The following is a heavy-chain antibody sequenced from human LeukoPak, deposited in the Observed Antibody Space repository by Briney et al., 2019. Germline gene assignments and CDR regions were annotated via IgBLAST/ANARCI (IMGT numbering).Heavy chain of an antibody. CDR3: TRELFDFDY. Sequence: GSLRLSCAASGFTFSSYSMNWVRQAPGKGLEWVSYISSSSSTIYYADPVKGRFTISRDNAKNSLYLQMNSLRAEDTAVYYCTRELFDFDYWGQGTLVTVSS. V-gene: IGHV3-48*01. CDR1: GFTFSSYS. CDR2: ISSSSSTI. D-gene: IGHD3-10*01. J-gene: IGHJ4*02.